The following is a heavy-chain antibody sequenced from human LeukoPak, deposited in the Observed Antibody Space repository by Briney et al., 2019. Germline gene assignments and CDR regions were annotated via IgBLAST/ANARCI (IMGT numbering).Heavy chain of an antibody. CDR2: ISGSGGST. D-gene: IGHD3-9*01. V-gene: IGHV3-23*01. CDR1: GFTFSSYA. J-gene: IGHJ4*02. CDR3: AKCNDILTGYYHPFFDY. Sequence: PGGSLRLSCAASGFTFSSYAMSWVRQAPGKGLERVSAISGSGGSTYYADSVKGRFTISRDNSKNTLYLQMNSLRAEDTAVYYCAKCNDILTGYYHPFFDYWGQGTLVTVSS.